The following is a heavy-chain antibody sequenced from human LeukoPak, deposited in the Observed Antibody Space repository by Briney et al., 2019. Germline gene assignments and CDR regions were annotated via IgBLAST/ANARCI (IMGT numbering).Heavy chain of an antibody. J-gene: IGHJ4*02. V-gene: IGHV3-9*01. CDR3: AKGANIVVVPAAIDY. Sequence: GGSPRLSCAASGFTFDNYAMHWVRQAPGKGLEWVSGISCNSVSIGYADSVKGRFTISRDNAKNSLYLQMNSLRAEDTAVYYCAKGANIVVVPAAIDYWGQGTLVTVYS. D-gene: IGHD2-2*01. CDR2: ISCNSVSI. CDR1: GFTFDNYA.